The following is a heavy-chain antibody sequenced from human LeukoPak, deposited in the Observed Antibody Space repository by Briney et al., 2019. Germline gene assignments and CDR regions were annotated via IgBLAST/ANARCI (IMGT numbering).Heavy chain of an antibody. CDR3: AKARYYFDSSGYPGLDY. V-gene: IGHV3-23*01. CDR1: GFTFSSYA. J-gene: IGHJ4*02. D-gene: IGHD3-22*01. CDR2: ISGSGGSP. Sequence: GGSLRLSCAASGFTFSSYAMSWVRQAPGKGLELVSAISGSGGSPYYADSVKGRFTISRDSSKNTLYLQMNSLRAEDTAVYYCAKARYYFDSSGYPGLDYWGQGTLVTVSS.